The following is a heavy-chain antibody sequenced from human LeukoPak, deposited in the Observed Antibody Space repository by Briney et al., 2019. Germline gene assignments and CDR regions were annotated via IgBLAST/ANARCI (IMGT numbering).Heavy chain of an antibody. D-gene: IGHD5-24*01. V-gene: IGHV3-48*03. CDR3: ARVLAPPRAPKEKFDY. CDR2: ISSSGSTI. Sequence: GGSLRLSCAASGFTFSSYEMNWVRQAPGKGLEWVSYISSSGSTIYYADSVKGRFTISRDNAKNSLYLQMNGLRAEDTAVYYCARVLAPPRAPKEKFDYWGQGTLVTVSS. CDR1: GFTFSSYE. J-gene: IGHJ4*02.